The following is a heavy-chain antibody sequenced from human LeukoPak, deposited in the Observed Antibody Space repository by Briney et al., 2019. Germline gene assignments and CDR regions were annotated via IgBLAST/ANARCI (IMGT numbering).Heavy chain of an antibody. CDR3: ARDEMVFWSGYYFVAGMDV. J-gene: IGHJ6*02. CDR1: GYTFTSYA. V-gene: IGHV1-3*01. Sequence: GASVKVSCKASGYTFTSYAMHWVRQAPGQRLEWMGWINAGNGNTKYSQKFQGRITITRDTSASTAYMELSSLRSEDTAVYYCARDEMVFWSGYYFVAGMDVWGQGTTVTVSS. CDR2: INAGNGNT. D-gene: IGHD3-3*01.